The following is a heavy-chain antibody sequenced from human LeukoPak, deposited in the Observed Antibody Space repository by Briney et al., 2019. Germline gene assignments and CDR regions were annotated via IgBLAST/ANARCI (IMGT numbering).Heavy chain of an antibody. J-gene: IGHJ4*02. CDR3: ARGFITGTMGFDY. CDR2: IYTSGST. V-gene: IGHV4-61*02. Sequence: SETLSLTXTVSGGSLSSGSYYWSWIRQPAGKGLEWIGRIYTSGSTNYNPSLKSRVTISVDTSKNQFSLKLSSVTAADTAVYYCARGFITGTMGFDYWGQGTLVTVSS. D-gene: IGHD1-7*01. CDR1: GGSLSSGSYY.